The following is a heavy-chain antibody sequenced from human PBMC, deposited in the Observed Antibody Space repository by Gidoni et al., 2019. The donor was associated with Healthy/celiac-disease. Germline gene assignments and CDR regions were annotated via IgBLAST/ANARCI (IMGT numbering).Heavy chain of an antibody. CDR3: AKGGSGYSRGEFDY. D-gene: IGHD6-13*01. V-gene: IGHV3-9*01. J-gene: IGHJ4*02. CDR1: GFTFDDYA. CDR2: ISWNSGNI. Sequence: EVQLVESGGGLVQTGRSLRLSCAASGFTFDDYAMHWVRQAPGKGLEWVSGISWNSGNIGYADSVKGRFTISRDNAKNSLYLQMNSLRAEDTALYYCAKGGSGYSRGEFDYWGQGTLVTVSS.